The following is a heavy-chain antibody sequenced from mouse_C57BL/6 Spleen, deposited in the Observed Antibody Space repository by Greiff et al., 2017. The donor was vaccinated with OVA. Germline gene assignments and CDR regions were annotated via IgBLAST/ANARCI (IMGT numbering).Heavy chain of an antibody. Sequence: VHVKQSGAELVRPGASVKLSCTASGFNIKDDYMHWVKQRPEQGLEWIGWIDPENGDTEYASKFQGKATITADTSSNTAYLQLSSLTSEDTAVYYCTHSSGLYYFDDWGQGTTLTVSS. CDR3: THSSGLYYFDD. J-gene: IGHJ2*01. V-gene: IGHV14-4*01. CDR2: IDPENGDT. CDR1: GFNIKDDY. D-gene: IGHD3-2*02.